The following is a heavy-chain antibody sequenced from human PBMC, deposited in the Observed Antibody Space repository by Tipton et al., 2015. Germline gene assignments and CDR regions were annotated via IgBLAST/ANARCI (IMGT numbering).Heavy chain of an antibody. CDR3: AKSVGSFWAFDI. V-gene: IGHV4-61*01. Sequence: TLSLTCTVSGVSVSSGSYYWSWIRQPPGKGLEWIGFIYYSGSTNYNPSLKSRVTMSVDTSKNQFSLKLSSVTAADTAVYYCAKSVGSFWAFDIWGQGAMVTVSS. D-gene: IGHD3-3*01. CDR2: IYYSGST. J-gene: IGHJ3*02. CDR1: GVSVSSGSYY.